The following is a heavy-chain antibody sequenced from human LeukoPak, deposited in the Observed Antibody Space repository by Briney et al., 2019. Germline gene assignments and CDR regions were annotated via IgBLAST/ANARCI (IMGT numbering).Heavy chain of an antibody. D-gene: IGHD2-15*01. CDR1: GFTFSSSA. CDR2: ISNNGGYT. Sequence: RGSLRLSCAASGFTFSSSAMSWVRQAPGKGLEWVSAISNNGGYTYYADSVQGRFTISRDNSKSTLCLQMNSLRAEDTAVYYCAKQLGYCSDGSCYFPYWGQGALVTVSS. J-gene: IGHJ4*02. V-gene: IGHV3-23*01. CDR3: AKQLGYCSDGSCYFPY.